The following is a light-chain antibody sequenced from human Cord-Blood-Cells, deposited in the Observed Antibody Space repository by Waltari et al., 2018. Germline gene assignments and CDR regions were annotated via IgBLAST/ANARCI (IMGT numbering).Light chain of an antibody. V-gene: IGLV2-23*03. Sequence: QSALTQPASVSGSPGQSITISCTGTSSDVGSYNLVPWYQQHPGKAPKLMIYEGSKRPSGVSNRFSGSKSGNMASLTISGLQAEDEADYYCCSYAGSSTFVVFGGGTKLTVL. CDR2: EGS. J-gene: IGLJ2*01. CDR3: CSYAGSSTFVV. CDR1: SSDVGSYNL.